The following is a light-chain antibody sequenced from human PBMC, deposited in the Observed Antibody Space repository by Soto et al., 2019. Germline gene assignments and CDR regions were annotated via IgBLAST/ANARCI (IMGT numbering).Light chain of an antibody. CDR2: AAS. J-gene: IGKJ5*01. V-gene: IGKV1-39*01. Sequence: DIQMTQSPSSLSASVGDRVTITFRESQSIRSYLNWYQQKXGKAPKXXIYAASSLQSGVPSRFSGSGAGTDFTRTISSLQPEDVATDYCQQSYSTTITFGQGTRLEIK. CDR1: QSIRSY. CDR3: QQSYSTTIT.